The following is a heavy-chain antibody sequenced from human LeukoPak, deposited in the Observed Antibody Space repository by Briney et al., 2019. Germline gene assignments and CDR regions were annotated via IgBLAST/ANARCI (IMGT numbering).Heavy chain of an antibody. V-gene: IGHV1-69*05. CDR3: AGDTYAYKGGYAFDI. CDR1: GGTFRSQA. CDR2: IIPVFETA. Sequence: ASVKVSCKASGGTFRSQAVSWVRQAPGQGLEWMGGIIPVFETANYAQKVQGRITISKDDSTSTAYMELSSLTSEDTAVYYCAGDTYAYKGGYAFDIWGQGTMVTVSS. D-gene: IGHD5-24*01. J-gene: IGHJ3*02.